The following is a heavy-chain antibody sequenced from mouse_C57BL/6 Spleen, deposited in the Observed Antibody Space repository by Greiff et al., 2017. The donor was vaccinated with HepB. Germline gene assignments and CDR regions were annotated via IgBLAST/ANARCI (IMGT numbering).Heavy chain of an antibody. CDR2: IDPSDSYT. J-gene: IGHJ1*03. CDR1: GYTFTSYW. V-gene: IGHV1-69*01. Sequence: VQLQQSGAELVMPGASVKLSCKASGYTFTSYWMHWVKQRPGQGLEWIGEIDPSDSYTNYNQKFKGKSTLTVDKSSSTAYMQLSSLKSEDSAVYYCARRPPREAITWDEGYFEVWGTGTTVTVSS. CDR3: ARRPPREAITWDEGYFEV. D-gene: IGHD4-1*01.